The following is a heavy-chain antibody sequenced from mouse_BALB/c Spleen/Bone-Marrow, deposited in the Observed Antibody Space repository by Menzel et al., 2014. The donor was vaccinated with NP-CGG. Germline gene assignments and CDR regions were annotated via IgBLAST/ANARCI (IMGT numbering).Heavy chain of an antibody. V-gene: IGHV1-67*01. J-gene: IGHJ4*01. CDR3: ARDISGYVRAMDY. D-gene: IGHD3-2*01. Sequence: VQLQESGPELVSPGVSVKISCKAFGYTFTDYAIHWVKQSHSKSLEWIGIISTYSANTNYNQKFKGKATMTVDKSSSTAYMEPARLTFEDSAIYFCARDISGYVRAMDYWGQGTSVTVSS. CDR2: ISTYSANT. CDR1: GYTFTDYA.